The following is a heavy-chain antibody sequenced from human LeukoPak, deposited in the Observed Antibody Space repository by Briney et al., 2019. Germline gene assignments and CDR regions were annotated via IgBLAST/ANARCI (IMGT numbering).Heavy chain of an antibody. Sequence: SETLSLTCAVYGGSFSGYYWSWIRQPPGKGLEWIGEINHSGSTNYNPSLKSRVTISVDTSKNQFSLKLSSVTAADTAVYYCARGQIVPAACNWFDPWGQETLVTVSS. J-gene: IGHJ5*02. CDR1: GGSFSGYY. CDR3: ARGQIVPAACNWFDP. CDR2: INHSGST. D-gene: IGHD2-2*01. V-gene: IGHV4-34*01.